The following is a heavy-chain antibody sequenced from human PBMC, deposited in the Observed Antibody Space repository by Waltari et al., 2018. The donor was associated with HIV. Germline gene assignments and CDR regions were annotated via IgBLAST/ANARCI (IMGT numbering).Heavy chain of an antibody. V-gene: IGHV3-11*05. CDR2: ISSSTYT. D-gene: IGHD3-10*01. CDR1: GFTFSSTY. J-gene: IGHJ6*02. CDR3: ARNPTLQFGDLWAYYYGMDV. Sequence: QVQLVESGGGLVKPGGSLRLSCAASGFTFSSTYMSWIRQSPGKGLEWVSYISSSTYTNYAGSVKGRFTISRDNAKNSLYLQMNSLRAEDTAVYYCARNPTLQFGDLWAYYYGMDVWGQGTTVTVS.